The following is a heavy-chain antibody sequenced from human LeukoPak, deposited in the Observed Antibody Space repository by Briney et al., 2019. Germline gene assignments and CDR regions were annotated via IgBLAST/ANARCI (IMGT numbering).Heavy chain of an antibody. D-gene: IGHD3-10*01. CDR3: ARVRGGRGEPGGVDY. J-gene: IGHJ4*02. V-gene: IGHV1-69*04. CDR2: IITILGIA. Sequence: ASVKVSCKASGGTFSSYAISWLRQPPGQGLEWMGRIITILGIANYAQKFQGRVTITADKYTSKNYLELNSLSLRDTAAYYCARVRGGRGEPGGVDYWGEGTLVTVSS. CDR1: GGTFSSYA.